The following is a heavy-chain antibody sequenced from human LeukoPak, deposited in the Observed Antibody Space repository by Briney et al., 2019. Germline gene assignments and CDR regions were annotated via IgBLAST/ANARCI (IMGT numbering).Heavy chain of an antibody. V-gene: IGHV3-15*01. Sequence: GGSLRLSCGASGFSFSTYGMHWVRQAPGKGLEWVGRIKSKTDGGTTDYAAPVKGRFTISRDDSKNTLYLQMNSLKTEDTAVYYCTTDSYYDILTGFDYWGQGTLVTVSS. CDR1: GFSFSTYG. D-gene: IGHD3-9*01. CDR2: IKSKTDGGTT. CDR3: TTDSYYDILTGFDY. J-gene: IGHJ4*02.